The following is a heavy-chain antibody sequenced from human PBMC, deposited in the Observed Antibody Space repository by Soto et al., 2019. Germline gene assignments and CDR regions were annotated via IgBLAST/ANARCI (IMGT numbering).Heavy chain of an antibody. J-gene: IGHJ6*03. V-gene: IGHV1-18*01. Sequence: EASVKVSCKASGYTFTSYGISWVRQAPGQGLEWMGWISAYNGNTNYAQKLQGRVTMTTDTSTSTAYMELRSLRSDDTAVYYCARDTEIVVVVAATKYYYYMDVWGKGTTVTVSS. CDR2: ISAYNGNT. CDR1: GYTFTSYG. CDR3: ARDTEIVVVVAATKYYYYMDV. D-gene: IGHD2-15*01.